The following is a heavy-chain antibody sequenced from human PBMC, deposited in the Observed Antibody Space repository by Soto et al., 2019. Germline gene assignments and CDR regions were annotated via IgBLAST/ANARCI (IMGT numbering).Heavy chain of an antibody. CDR3: AKHYSSGYYHLDY. Sequence: EVQLLESGGGLVQPGGSLRLSCAASGFTFSSYAMSWVRQAPGKGLEWVSAISGSGGSTYYADSVKGRFTISRDNSTNTLYLQMNSLRAEDTAVYYCAKHYSSGYYHLDYWGQGTLVTVSS. D-gene: IGHD3-22*01. J-gene: IGHJ4*02. V-gene: IGHV3-23*01. CDR2: ISGSGGST. CDR1: GFTFSSYA.